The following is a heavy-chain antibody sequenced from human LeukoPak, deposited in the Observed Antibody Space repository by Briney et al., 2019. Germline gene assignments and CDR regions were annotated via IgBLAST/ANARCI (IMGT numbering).Heavy chain of an antibody. D-gene: IGHD1-7*01. CDR2: MNGEGTTI. CDR1: GLTFRTTW. CDR3: ATARNFRFEY. Sequence: GGSLRLSCATSGLTFRTTWMHWVRQAPGKGLMWVSRMNGEGTTIDYADSVKGRFTVSRDYAKNTLFLQMNNLRTKDTALYFCATARNFRFEYWGQGSLVIVSA. V-gene: IGHV3-74*01. J-gene: IGHJ4*02.